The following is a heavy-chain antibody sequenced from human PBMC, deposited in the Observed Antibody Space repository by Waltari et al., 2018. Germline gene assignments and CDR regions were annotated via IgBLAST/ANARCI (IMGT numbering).Heavy chain of an antibody. CDR3: ARHPGVRDRIFDY. CDR2: IYHSGST. CDR1: GYSISSGYY. V-gene: IGHV4-38-2*01. J-gene: IGHJ4*02. Sequence: QVQLQESGPGLVKPSETLSLTCAVSGYSISSGYYWGWIREPPGKGLEWIGSIYHSGSTYYHPSLKIRVTISVDTSKNQFSLKLSSVTAADTAVYYCARHPGVRDRIFDYWGQGTLVTVSS. D-gene: IGHD2-8*01.